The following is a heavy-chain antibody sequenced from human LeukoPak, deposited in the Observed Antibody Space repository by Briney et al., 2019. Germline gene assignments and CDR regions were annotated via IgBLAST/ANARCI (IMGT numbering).Heavy chain of an antibody. J-gene: IGHJ3*02. CDR1: GGSISSGGYY. V-gene: IGHV4-31*03. CDR3: ARVPPKIDAFDI. Sequence: SETLSLTCTVSGGSISSGGYYWSWIRQHPGKGLEWIGYIYYSGSSYYNPSLKSRVTISVDTSKNQFSLKLSSVTAADTAVYYCARVPPKIDAFDIWGQGTMVTVSS. CDR2: IYYSGSS.